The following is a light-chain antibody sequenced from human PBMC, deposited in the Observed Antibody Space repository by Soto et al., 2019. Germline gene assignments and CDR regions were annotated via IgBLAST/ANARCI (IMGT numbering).Light chain of an antibody. V-gene: IGKV1-27*01. CDR1: QGISNS. Sequence: DIQMTQSPSPLSASVGDRATITCRASQGISNSLAWFQQKPGKVPKLLIYAASTLQSGVSSRFSGSGSGTDFTLTISSLQPEDVATYYCQKYNGAPLTFGGGTKVEIK. CDR2: AAS. J-gene: IGKJ4*01. CDR3: QKYNGAPLT.